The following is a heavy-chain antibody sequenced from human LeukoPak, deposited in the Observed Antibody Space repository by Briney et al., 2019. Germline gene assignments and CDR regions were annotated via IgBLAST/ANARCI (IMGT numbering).Heavy chain of an antibody. J-gene: IGHJ1*01. Sequence: SETLSLTCTVSGGSISSYYWSWIRQPPGKGLEWIGYIYYSGSTNYNPSLKSRVTISVDTSKNQFSLKLSSVTAADTAVYYCARVGPYYYDSSGYLYFQHWGQGTLVPVSS. D-gene: IGHD3-22*01. V-gene: IGHV4-59*01. CDR3: ARVGPYYYDSSGYLYFQH. CDR2: IYYSGST. CDR1: GGSISSYY.